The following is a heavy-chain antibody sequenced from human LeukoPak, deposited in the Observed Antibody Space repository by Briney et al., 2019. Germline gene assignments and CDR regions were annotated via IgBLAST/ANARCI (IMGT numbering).Heavy chain of an antibody. V-gene: IGHV3-23*01. J-gene: IGHJ4*02. D-gene: IGHD6-13*01. CDR2: ISGSGGRT. Sequence: GGSLRLSCAASGCTFSSYAMSWVRQAPGKGLEWVSAISGSGGRTYYADSVKGRFTISSENSKNTLYLQMNSLRAEDTAVYYCAKDPPAAARGYWGQGTLVAVSS. CDR1: GCTFSSYA. CDR3: AKDPPAAARGY.